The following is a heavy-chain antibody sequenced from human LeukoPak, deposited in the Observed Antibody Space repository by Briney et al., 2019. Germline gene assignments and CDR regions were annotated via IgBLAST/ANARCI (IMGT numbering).Heavy chain of an antibody. CDR1: GGSFSGYY. Sequence: SETLSLTCAVYGGSFSGYYWSWIRQPPRKGLEWMGEINQSGRTNYIPSLKSRVTISVDTSKNQFSLKLSSVTAADTAVYYCARGVGVYSNYPTYYYYYYMDVWGKGTTVTVSS. CDR3: ARGVGVYSNYPTYYYYYYMDV. V-gene: IGHV4-34*01. CDR2: INQSGRT. J-gene: IGHJ6*03. D-gene: IGHD4-11*01.